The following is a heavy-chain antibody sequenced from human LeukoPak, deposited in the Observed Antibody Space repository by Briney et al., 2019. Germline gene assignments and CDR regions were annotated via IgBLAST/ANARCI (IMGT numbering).Heavy chain of an antibody. V-gene: IGHV3-30-3*02. J-gene: IGHJ4*02. Sequence: PGGSLRLSCAASGFTFSSYAMHWVRQAPGKGLEWVAVISYDGSNKYYADSVKGRFTISRDNSKNTLYLQVNSLRAEDTAVYYCAKYRGLRYYDDWGQGTLVTVSS. CDR3: AKYRGLRYYDD. CDR1: GFTFSSYA. D-gene: IGHD3-22*01. CDR2: ISYDGSNK.